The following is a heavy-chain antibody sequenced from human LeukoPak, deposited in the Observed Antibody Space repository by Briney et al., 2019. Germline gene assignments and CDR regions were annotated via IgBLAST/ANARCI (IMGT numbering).Heavy chain of an antibody. Sequence: SETLSLTCAVYGGSFSGYYWSWIRQPPGKGLEWIGEINHSGSTNYNPSLKSRVTISVDTSKNQFSLKLSSVTAADTAVYYCQGYRSGGSCYTNWFDPWGQGTLVTVSS. V-gene: IGHV4-34*01. J-gene: IGHJ5*02. CDR2: INHSGST. CDR3: QGYRSGGSCYTNWFDP. D-gene: IGHD2-15*01. CDR1: GGSFSGYY.